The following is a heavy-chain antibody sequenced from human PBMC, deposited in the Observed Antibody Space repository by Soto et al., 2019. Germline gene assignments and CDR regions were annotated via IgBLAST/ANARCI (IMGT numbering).Heavy chain of an antibody. Sequence: QLLESGGGLVKPGGSLRLSCTASGFSFSNAWMSWVRQAPGKGLEWVGRIKTKTNGATTDYAAPVQGRFSISRDDSNITLFLQMDSLQAEDPAVYYCTTTSIGLYFDHWGQGTLVTVSS. CDR2: IKTKTNGATT. CDR3: TTTSIGLYFDH. V-gene: IGHV3-15*01. CDR1: GFSFSNAW. D-gene: IGHD3-3*01. J-gene: IGHJ4*02.